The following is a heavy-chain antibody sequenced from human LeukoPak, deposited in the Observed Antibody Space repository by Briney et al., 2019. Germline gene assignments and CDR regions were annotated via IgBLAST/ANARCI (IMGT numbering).Heavy chain of an antibody. CDR3: ARTDETAPAEDFQH. CDR1: GFTFSSSA. V-gene: IGHV3-23*01. D-gene: IGHD2-21*02. Sequence: GGSLRLSCAASGFTFSSSAMSWVRQAPGKGLEWVSTITGDGDATDYAASVKGRFTVSRDNSKNTLYLQMKSLRAEDTAVYYCARTDETAPAEDFQHWGQGTLVTVS. J-gene: IGHJ1*01. CDR2: ITGDGDAT.